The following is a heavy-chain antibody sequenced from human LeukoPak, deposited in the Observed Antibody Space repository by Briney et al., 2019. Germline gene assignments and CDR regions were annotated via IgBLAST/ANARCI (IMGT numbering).Heavy chain of an antibody. CDR3: ARDPYSGNYGDYYYYYMDV. D-gene: IGHD1-26*01. J-gene: IGHJ6*03. Sequence: GESLRLSCVASGFTFNTYNLNWVRQAPGKGLEWVSSITSSSSYIYYADSVKGRFTISRDNAKSSLYLQMNSLRDEDTAVYYCARDPYSGNYGDYYYYYMDVWGKGTTVTISS. CDR2: ITSSSSYI. V-gene: IGHV3-21*01. CDR1: GFTFNTYN.